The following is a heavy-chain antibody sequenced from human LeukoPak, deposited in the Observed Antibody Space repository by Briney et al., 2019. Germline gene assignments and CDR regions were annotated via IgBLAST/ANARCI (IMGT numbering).Heavy chain of an antibody. CDR1: SDSISSYY. Sequence: SETLSLTCSVSSDSISSYYWSWIRQPAGKGLEWIGRIYASGSTNYNPSLKSRVTMSVDTSKNQFSLKLSSVTAADTAVYYCARERYSGYDYPFDYWGQGTLVTVSS. J-gene: IGHJ4*02. V-gene: IGHV4-4*07. CDR2: IYASGST. CDR3: ARERYSGYDYPFDY. D-gene: IGHD5-12*01.